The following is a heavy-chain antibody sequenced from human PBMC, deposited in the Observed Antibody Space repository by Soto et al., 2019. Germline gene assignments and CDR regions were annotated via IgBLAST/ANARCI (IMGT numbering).Heavy chain of an antibody. CDR3: ARGREDCSSTSCYQLLGYCSGGSCYQDY. Sequence: ASVKVSCKASGYTFTSYDINWVRQATGQGLEWMGWMNPNSGNTGYAQKFQGRVTRTRNTSISTAYMELSSLGSEDTAVYYCARGREDCSSTSCYQLLGYCSGGSCYQDYWGQGTLVTVSS. V-gene: IGHV1-8*01. J-gene: IGHJ4*02. CDR2: MNPNSGNT. CDR1: GYTFTSYD. D-gene: IGHD2-15*01.